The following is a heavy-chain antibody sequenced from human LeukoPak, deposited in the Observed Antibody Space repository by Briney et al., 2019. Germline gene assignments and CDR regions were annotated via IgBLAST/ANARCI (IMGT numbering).Heavy chain of an antibody. J-gene: IGHJ3*02. V-gene: IGHV3-7*01. D-gene: IGHD1-1*01. CDR3: TTAYDAFDI. CDR1: GFSFSSYW. CDR2: IKQDGSEK. Sequence: PGGSLRLSCAASGFSFSSYWVSWVRQAPGKGLEWVANIKQDGSEKYYVDSVKGRFTISRDNAKNSLYLQMNSLRAEDTAVYYCTTAYDAFDIWGQGTMVTVSS.